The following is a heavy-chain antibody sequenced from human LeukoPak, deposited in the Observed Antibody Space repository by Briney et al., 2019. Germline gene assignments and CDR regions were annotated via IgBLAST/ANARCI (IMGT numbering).Heavy chain of an antibody. J-gene: IGHJ4*02. CDR1: GGSFSGYY. CDR3: ARGLSYREGSYYKVNLGRSFDY. CDR2: INHSGST. D-gene: IGHD3-10*01. Sequence: SETLSLTCAVYGGSFSGYYWSWIRQPPGKGLEWIGEINHSGSTIYKSSLKSRVTISLDTSKNQFSLRLSSVTAADTAVYYCARGLSYREGSYYKVNLGRSFDYWGQGTLVTVSS. V-gene: IGHV4-34*01.